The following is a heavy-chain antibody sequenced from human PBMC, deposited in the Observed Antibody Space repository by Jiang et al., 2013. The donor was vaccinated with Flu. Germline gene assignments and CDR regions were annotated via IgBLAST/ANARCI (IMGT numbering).Heavy chain of an antibody. CDR2: INAGTGNI. J-gene: IGHJ4*02. CDR3: VRSGYSSGYVGYFDF. CDR1: GYTFTYYL. Sequence: SGAEVKRPWTSVKVSCQASGYTFTYYLIHWARQAPGQRLEWMGWINAGTGNIGYSEKFQGRVTFTRDTSASAAYMELSSLRSEDTAVYYCVRSGYSSGYVGYFDFWGQGTLVTVSS. D-gene: IGHD5-18*01. V-gene: IGHV1-3*01.